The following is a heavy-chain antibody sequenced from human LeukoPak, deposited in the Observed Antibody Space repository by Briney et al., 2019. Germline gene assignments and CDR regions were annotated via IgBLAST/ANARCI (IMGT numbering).Heavy chain of an antibody. CDR2: ISHDGSHK. Sequence: PGGSLRLSCLASGFTFSSFSMHWVRQAPGNGLEWGAVISHDGSHKYYADSVRGRFTIPRDDSKNTLSLQMNTLRPEDTALFYCARDPNRLADYGGDYFDHWGQGTRVNVSS. CDR1: GFTFSSFS. CDR3: ARDPNRLADYGGDYFDH. J-gene: IGHJ4*02. V-gene: IGHV3-30*04. D-gene: IGHD4-23*01.